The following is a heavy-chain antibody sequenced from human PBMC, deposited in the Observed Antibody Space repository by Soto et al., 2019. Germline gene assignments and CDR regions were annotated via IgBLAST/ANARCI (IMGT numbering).Heavy chain of an antibody. Sequence: ASVKVSCKASGGTFGSYPITWVRQAPGQGLEWLGGIFPIFGTTNYAQRFEDRVTITADELTSTAYMELSSLRSEDTAVYYCAMIEYSSGSDYWGQGTLVTVSS. J-gene: IGHJ4*02. D-gene: IGHD6-19*01. V-gene: IGHV1-69*13. CDR3: AMIEYSSGSDY. CDR1: GGTFGSYP. CDR2: IFPIFGTT.